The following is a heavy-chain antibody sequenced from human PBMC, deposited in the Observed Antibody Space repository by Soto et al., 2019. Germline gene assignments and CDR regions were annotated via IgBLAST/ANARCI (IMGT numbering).Heavy chain of an antibody. Sequence: PSQTLSLTCAISGDSVSSNSAAWNWIRQSPSRGLEWLGRTYYRSKWYNDYAVSVKSRITINPDTSKNQFSLQLNSVTPEDTAVNFCARDRGPIAAAGTGVGWFDPWGQGTLVTVS. D-gene: IGHD6-13*01. J-gene: IGHJ5*02. CDR3: ARDRGPIAAAGTGVGWFDP. CDR2: TYYRSKWYN. V-gene: IGHV6-1*01. CDR1: GDSVSSNSAA.